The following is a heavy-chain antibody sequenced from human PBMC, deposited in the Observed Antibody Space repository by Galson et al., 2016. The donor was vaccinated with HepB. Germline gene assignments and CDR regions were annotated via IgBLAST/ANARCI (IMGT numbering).Heavy chain of an antibody. Sequence: LSLTCAVNGGSFSGYYWSWIRQSPGKGPEWLGEINHRGSTNYNPSLKSRLTISVDTSKNQISLKLSFVTAADTAVYYCARGEFRLVRLRVFDIWGQGTMVTVSS. J-gene: IGHJ3*02. D-gene: IGHD3-16*01. CDR2: INHRGST. V-gene: IGHV4-34*01. CDR1: GGSFSGYY. CDR3: ARGEFRLVRLRVFDI.